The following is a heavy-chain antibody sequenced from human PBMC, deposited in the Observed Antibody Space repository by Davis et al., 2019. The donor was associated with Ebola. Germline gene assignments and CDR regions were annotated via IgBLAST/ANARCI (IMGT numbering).Heavy chain of an antibody. CDR3: ARGWLRSGLDS. D-gene: IGHD5-12*01. CDR2: TYYTSKWFY. V-gene: IGHV6-1*01. Sequence: HSQTLSLTCAISGDSVSVNSDGWNWIRQSPSRGLEWLGRTYYTSKWFYEYGVSVKSRITVNPDTSKNQFSLQLDSVTPEDTAVYYCARGWLRSGLDSWGQGILVTVSS. CDR1: GDSVSVNSDG. J-gene: IGHJ4*02.